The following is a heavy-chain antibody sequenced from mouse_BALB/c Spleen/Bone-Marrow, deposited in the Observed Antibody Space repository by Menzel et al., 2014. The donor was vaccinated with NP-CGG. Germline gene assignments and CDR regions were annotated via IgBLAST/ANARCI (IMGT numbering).Heavy chain of an antibody. CDR2: IYPGDGDT. J-gene: IGHJ4*01. Sequence: QVQLKESRAELVRPGSSVKISCKASGYEFSSYWMNWVKQRPGQGLEWIGQIYPGDGDTNYNGKFKGKATLTADKSSSTAYMQVSSLTSEDSAVYFCARVYYGNLDYWGQGTSVTVSS. CDR1: GYEFSSYW. CDR3: ARVYYGNLDY. V-gene: IGHV1-80*01. D-gene: IGHD2-1*01.